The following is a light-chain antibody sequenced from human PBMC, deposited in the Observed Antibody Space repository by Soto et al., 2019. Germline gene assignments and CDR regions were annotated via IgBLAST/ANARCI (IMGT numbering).Light chain of an antibody. CDR1: QGIRNG. CDR2: TAS. CDR3: QQHNSYPIT. J-gene: IGKJ5*01. Sequence: IPMTQSPSSMCGSXGDGGTSSCRASQGIRNGVGWYQQKPGKAPKRXXYTASNLESGGPSRFSGSGSVTEFTRTISSLQPEDFATYYGQQHNSYPITFGQGTRLEIK. V-gene: IGKV1-17*01.